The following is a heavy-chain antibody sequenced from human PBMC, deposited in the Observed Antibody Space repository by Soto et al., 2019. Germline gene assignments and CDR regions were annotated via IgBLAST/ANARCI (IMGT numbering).Heavy chain of an antibody. V-gene: IGHV3-48*01. D-gene: IGHD3-16*02. CDR2: ISSSSSTI. CDR3: ARGAFYVWGSYRLDY. Sequence: PGGSLRLSCAASGFTFSSYSMNWVRQAPGKGLEWVSYISSSSSTIYYADSVKGRFTISRDNAKNSLYLQMNSLRAEDTAVYYCARGAFYVWGSYRLDYWGQGTLVTVSS. CDR1: GFTFSSYS. J-gene: IGHJ4*02.